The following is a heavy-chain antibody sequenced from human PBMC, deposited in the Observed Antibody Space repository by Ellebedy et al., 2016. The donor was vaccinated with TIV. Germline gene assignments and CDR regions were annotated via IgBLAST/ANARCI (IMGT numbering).Heavy chain of an antibody. Sequence: SETLSLXCTVSGGSISSSSYYWGWIRQPPGKGLEWIGSIYYSGSTYYNPSLKSRVTMSVDTSKNQFSLKLNSVTAADTAVYYCARGSMGQLAFLGYYCMDVWGKGTTVTVSS. CDR3: ARGSMGQLAFLGYYCMDV. D-gene: IGHD6-6*01. V-gene: IGHV4-39*01. CDR1: GGSISSSSYY. J-gene: IGHJ6*03. CDR2: IYYSGST.